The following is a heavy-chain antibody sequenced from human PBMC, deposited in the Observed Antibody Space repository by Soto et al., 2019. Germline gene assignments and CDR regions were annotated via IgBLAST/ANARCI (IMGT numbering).Heavy chain of an antibody. V-gene: IGHV3-30*18. CDR3: AKEPLAMTVVVADYFDS. CDR2: ISYDGGSK. Sequence: QVQLVESGGGVVQPGKSLRLSCAASGFTFSTYGIHWVRQAPGKGLEWVALISYDGGSKYYGDSVKGRFIISRDNSHNTVSLQMNSLRADDTAVYFCAKEPLAMTVVVADYFDSWGQGTLVTVSS. D-gene: IGHD3-22*01. CDR1: GFTFSTYG. J-gene: IGHJ4*02.